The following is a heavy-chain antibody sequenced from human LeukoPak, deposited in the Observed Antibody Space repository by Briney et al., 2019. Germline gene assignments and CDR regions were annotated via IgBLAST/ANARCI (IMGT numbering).Heavy chain of an antibody. CDR2: IYTSGST. D-gene: IGHD5-24*01. V-gene: IGHV4-61*02. CDR1: GGSISSGSYY. Sequence: SETLSLTCTVSGGSISSGSYYWSWIRQPAGKGLEWIGRIYTSGSTNYNPSLKSRVTISVDTSKNQFSLKLSSVTAADTAVYYCARIRRDGYTIDYWGQGTLVTVSS. J-gene: IGHJ4*02. CDR3: ARIRRDGYTIDY.